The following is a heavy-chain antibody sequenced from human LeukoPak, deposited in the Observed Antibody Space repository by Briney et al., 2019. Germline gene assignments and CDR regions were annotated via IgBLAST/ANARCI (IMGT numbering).Heavy chain of an antibody. Sequence: SETLSLTCAVYGGSFRGYYWSWIRQPPGKGLEWIGEINHSGSTNYNPSLKSRVTISVDTSKNQFSLKLSSVTAADTAVYYCARLSYGDYENWGQGTLVTVSS. CDR1: GGSFRGYY. CDR2: INHSGST. CDR3: ARLSYGDYEN. V-gene: IGHV4-34*01. D-gene: IGHD4-17*01. J-gene: IGHJ4*02.